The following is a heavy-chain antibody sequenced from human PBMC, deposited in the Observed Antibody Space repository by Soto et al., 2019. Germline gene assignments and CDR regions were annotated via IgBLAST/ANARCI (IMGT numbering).Heavy chain of an antibody. D-gene: IGHD3-22*01. J-gene: IGHJ6*02. CDR3: ARNRKGYYDSSGYWRDHYAMDI. V-gene: IGHV4-30-2*06. Sequence: SETLSLTCRVSGGTMSDGGYSWSWIRQSPGKGLEWLGYISHLETTYYNPSFKSRLSLSIDRTRHQFSLSLSSMTAADKAVYYCARNRKGYYDSSGYWRDHYAMDIWGLGTTVT. CDR1: GGTMSDGGYS. CDR2: ISHLETT.